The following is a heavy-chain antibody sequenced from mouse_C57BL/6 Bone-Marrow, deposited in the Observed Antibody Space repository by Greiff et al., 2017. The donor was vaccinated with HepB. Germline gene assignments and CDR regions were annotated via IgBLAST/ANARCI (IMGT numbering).Heavy chain of an antibody. V-gene: IGHV6-3*01. CDR2: IRLKSDNYAT. CDR1: GFTFSNYW. Sequence: EVKVEESGGGLVQPGGSMKLSCVASGFTFSNYWMNWVRQSPEKGLEWVAQIRLKSDNYATHYAESVKGRFTISRDDSKSSVNLQMNNLRAEDTGIYYCTGGGYYYGSDDYWGQGTTLTVSS. J-gene: IGHJ2*01. D-gene: IGHD1-1*01. CDR3: TGGGYYYGSDDY.